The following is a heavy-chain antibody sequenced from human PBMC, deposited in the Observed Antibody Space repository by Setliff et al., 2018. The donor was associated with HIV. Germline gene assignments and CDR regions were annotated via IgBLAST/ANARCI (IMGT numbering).Heavy chain of an antibody. D-gene: IGHD3-10*01. CDR2: IIPILDIA. CDR1: GYTFTGYY. V-gene: IGHV1-69*10. J-gene: IGHJ4*02. Sequence: GASVKVSCKASGYTFTGYYMHWVRQAPGQGLEWMGGIIPILDIANYAQKFQGRVTITADESTSTAYMELSSLRSEDTAVYYCARGARYYKGYYFDYWGQGTLVTVSS. CDR3: ARGARYYKGYYFDY.